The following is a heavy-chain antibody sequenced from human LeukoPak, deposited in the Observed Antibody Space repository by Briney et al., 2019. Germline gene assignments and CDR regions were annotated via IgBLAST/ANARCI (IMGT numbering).Heavy chain of an antibody. V-gene: IGHV1-8*01. CDR2: MNPNSGNT. J-gene: IGHJ6*03. CDR1: GYTFTTYD. CDR3: ARGASREDYYYYYMDV. Sequence: ASVKVSCKASGYTFTTYDINWVRQSTGQGLEWMGWMNPNSGNTGYAQKFQGRVTMTRNTSISTAYMELSSLRSDDTAVYYCARGASREDYYYYYMDVWGKGTTVTVSS.